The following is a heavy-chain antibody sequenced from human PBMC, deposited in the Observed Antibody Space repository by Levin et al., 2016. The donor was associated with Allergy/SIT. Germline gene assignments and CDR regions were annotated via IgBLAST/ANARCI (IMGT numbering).Heavy chain of an antibody. Sequence: WVRQAPGQGLEWMGWISAYNGNTNYAQKLQGRVTMTTDTSTSTAYMELRSLRSEDTAVYYCARPLYGDYDYYFDYWGQGTLVTVSS. J-gene: IGHJ4*02. CDR2: ISAYNGNT. CDR3: ARPLYGDYDYYFDY. V-gene: IGHV1-18*01. D-gene: IGHD4-17*01.